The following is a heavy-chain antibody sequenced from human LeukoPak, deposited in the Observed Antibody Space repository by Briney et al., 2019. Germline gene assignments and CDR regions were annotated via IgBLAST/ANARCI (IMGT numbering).Heavy chain of an antibody. V-gene: IGHV3-9*01. CDR2: ISWNSGSI. D-gene: IGHD6-19*01. J-gene: IGHJ4*02. Sequence: GGSLRLSCAASGFIFDDYAMLWVRHAPGKGLEWVSGISWNSGSIGYADSVEGRFTISRDNAKNSLYLQMDSLRAEDTALYYCAKDIGSNGWYYFDFWGQGTLVTVSS. CDR3: AKDIGSNGWYYFDF. CDR1: GFIFDDYA.